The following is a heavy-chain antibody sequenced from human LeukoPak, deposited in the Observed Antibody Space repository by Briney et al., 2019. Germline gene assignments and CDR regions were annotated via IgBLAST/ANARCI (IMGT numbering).Heavy chain of an antibody. V-gene: IGHV1-69*05. J-gene: IGHJ3*02. CDR2: IIPIFGTA. CDR3: ARRDGYNYLDAFDI. Sequence: GASVKVSCKASGGTFSSYAISWVRQAPGQGLQWMGGIIPIFGTANYAQKFQGRVTITTDESTSTAYMDLSSLRSEDTAVYYCARRDGYNYLDAFDIWGQGTMVTVSS. CDR1: GGTFSSYA. D-gene: IGHD5-24*01.